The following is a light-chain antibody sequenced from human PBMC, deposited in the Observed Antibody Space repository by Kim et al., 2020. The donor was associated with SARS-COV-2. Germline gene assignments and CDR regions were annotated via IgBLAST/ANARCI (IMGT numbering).Light chain of an antibody. Sequence: RATINCKSSQSVLYSSNNQNYLAWYQQKPGQPPQLLIYWASTRQYGVPDRFSGSGSGTDFTLSISSLQAEDVAVYYCQQYYTTPYTFGQGTKLEIK. CDR2: WAS. V-gene: IGKV4-1*01. CDR1: QSVLYSSNNQNY. J-gene: IGKJ2*01. CDR3: QQYYTTPYT.